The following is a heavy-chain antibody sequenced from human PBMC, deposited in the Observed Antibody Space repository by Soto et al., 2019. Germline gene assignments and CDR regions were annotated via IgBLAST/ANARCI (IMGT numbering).Heavy chain of an antibody. D-gene: IGHD5-12*01. V-gene: IGHV1-3*01. CDR2: INAANGAT. J-gene: IGHJ4*02. CDR3: ARVSFETSGFADY. Sequence: GASVKVSCKDSGYTFTAYTIHWVRQAPGQSLEWMGWINAANGATKYSEKFQGRVTITRDTSARTAYMDLSSLSSKDTAVYFCARVSFETSGFADYWGQGTLVNVSS. CDR1: GYTFTAYT.